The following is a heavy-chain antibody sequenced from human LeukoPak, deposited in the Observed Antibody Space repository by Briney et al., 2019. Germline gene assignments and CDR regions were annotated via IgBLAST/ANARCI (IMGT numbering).Heavy chain of an antibody. Sequence: GGSLRLPCAPSGFTFSIYWMRWVRHAPGEGLEWVANIKQDGSEKYYVHSVKGRFTISRDNAKNSMYLQMNSLGAEDTAVYYCARDSYCSGGSCYGTIWFDPWGQGTLVTVSS. CDR3: ARDSYCSGGSCYGTIWFDP. V-gene: IGHV3-7*01. CDR2: IKQDGSEK. D-gene: IGHD2-15*01. J-gene: IGHJ5*02. CDR1: GFTFSIYW.